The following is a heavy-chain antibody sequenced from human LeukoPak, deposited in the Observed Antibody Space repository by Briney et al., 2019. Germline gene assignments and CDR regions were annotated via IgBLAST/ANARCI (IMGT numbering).Heavy chain of an antibody. J-gene: IGHJ4*01. CDR3: ARCLDGFWGGRAPFDY. V-gene: IGHV1-46*01. CDR2: INPSGGST. CDR1: GYTFTSYY. Sequence: ASVKVSCKASGYTFTSYYMHWVRQAPGQGLEWMGMINPSGGSTSYAQKFQGRVTMTRDTSTSTVYMELSSLRSEDTAVYYCARCLDGFWGGRAPFDYWGHGTLVTVSS. D-gene: IGHD3-3*01.